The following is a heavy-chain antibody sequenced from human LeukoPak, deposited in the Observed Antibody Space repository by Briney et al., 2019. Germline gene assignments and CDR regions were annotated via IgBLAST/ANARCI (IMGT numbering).Heavy chain of an antibody. CDR1: GYTFTSYG. J-gene: IGHJ6*03. CDR2: ISAYNGNT. Sequence: ASVNVSCTASGYTFTSYGISWVRQAPGQGLEWMGWISAYNGNTNYAQKLQGRVTMTTDTSTSTAYMELRSLRSDDTAVYYCARVGNIVVVPAAMLFGNYMDVWGKGTTVTVSS. CDR3: ARVGNIVVVPAAMLFGNYMDV. D-gene: IGHD2-2*01. V-gene: IGHV1-18*01.